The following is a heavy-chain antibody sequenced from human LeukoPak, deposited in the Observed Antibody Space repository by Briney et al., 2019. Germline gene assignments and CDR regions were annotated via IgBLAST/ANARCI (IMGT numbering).Heavy chain of an antibody. Sequence: SVKVSCKASGGTFSSYTISWVRQAPGQGLEWMGRIIPILGIANYAQKFQGRVTITADKSTSTAYMELSSLRSEDTAVYYCARHSGSSSFDYWGQGTLVTASS. CDR3: ARHSGSSSFDY. D-gene: IGHD1-26*01. V-gene: IGHV1-69*02. J-gene: IGHJ4*02. CDR2: IIPILGIA. CDR1: GGTFSSYT.